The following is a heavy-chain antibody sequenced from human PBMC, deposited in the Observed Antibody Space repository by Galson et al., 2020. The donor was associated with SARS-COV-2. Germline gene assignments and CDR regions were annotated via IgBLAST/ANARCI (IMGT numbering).Heavy chain of an antibody. Sequence: SVKVSCKASGGTFSSYAISWVRQAPGKGLEWMGGIIPIFGTANYVQKFQGRVTITADESTRTAYMELSSLRSEDTAVYYCASDLWRFVEYCYGYGMDVWGHGTTVTGSS. CDR1: GGTFSSYA. CDR2: IIPIFGTA. V-gene: IGHV1-69*13. CDR3: ASDLWRFVEYCYGYGMDV. D-gene: IGHD3-10*01. J-gene: IGHJ6*02.